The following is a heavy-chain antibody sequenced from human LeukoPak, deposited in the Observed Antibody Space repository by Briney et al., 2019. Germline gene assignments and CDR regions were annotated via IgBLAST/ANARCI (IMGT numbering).Heavy chain of an antibody. CDR1: GGSFSGYY. D-gene: IGHD3-10*01. Sequence: PSETLSLTCAVYGGSFSGYYWSWIRQPPGKGLEWIGEINHSGSTNYNPSLKSRVTISVDTSKNQFSLKLSSVTAADTAVYYCARRMRCYYGSGSYHSFDYWGQGTLVTVSS. CDR3: ARRMRCYYGSGSYHSFDY. CDR2: INHSGST. V-gene: IGHV4-34*01. J-gene: IGHJ4*02.